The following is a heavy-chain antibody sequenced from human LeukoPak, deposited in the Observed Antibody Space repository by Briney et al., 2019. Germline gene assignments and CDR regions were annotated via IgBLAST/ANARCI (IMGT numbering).Heavy chain of an antibody. J-gene: IGHJ4*02. CDR2: IYTSGST. CDR3: ARAYAVAAPFDY. CDR1: GGSISSYY. Sequence: SVTLSLTCTVSGGSISSYYWSWIRQPAGKGLEWLGHIYTSGSTNYNPSLKSRVTMSVDTSKNQFSLKLSSVTAADTAVYYCARAYAVAAPFDYWGQGTLVTVSS. V-gene: IGHV4-4*07. D-gene: IGHD6-19*01.